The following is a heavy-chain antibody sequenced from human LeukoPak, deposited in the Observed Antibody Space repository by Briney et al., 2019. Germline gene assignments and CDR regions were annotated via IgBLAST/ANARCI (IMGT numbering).Heavy chain of an antibody. CDR3: ARRAYGAFDI. D-gene: IGHD2-8*01. J-gene: IGHJ3*02. CDR1: GFTFSSYE. Sequence: PGGSLRLSCAASGFTFSSYEMNWVRQAPGKGLEWVSYISSSGSTIYYADSVKGRFTISRDNAKNSLYLQMNSLRAEDTAVYYCARRAYGAFDIWGQGTMVTVSS. CDR2: ISSSGSTI. V-gene: IGHV3-48*03.